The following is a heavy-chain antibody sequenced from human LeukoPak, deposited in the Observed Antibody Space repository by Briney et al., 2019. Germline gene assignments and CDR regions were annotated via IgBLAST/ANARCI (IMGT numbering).Heavy chain of an antibody. V-gene: IGHV3-23*01. CDR3: ARRDIVVIVSASDY. D-gene: IGHD2-15*01. Sequence: GGSLRLSCAASGFTFSDNVMIWVRKAPGKGLEWVSGITASGDSTYYADSVKGRFTMSRDNSKNTVYLQMNSLRVDDTAVYYCARRDIVVIVSASDYWGQGTLVTVSS. J-gene: IGHJ4*02. CDR1: GFTFSDNV. CDR2: ITASGDST.